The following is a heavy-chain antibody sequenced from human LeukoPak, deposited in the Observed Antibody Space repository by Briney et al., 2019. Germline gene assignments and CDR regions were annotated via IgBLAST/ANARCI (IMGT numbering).Heavy chain of an antibody. CDR2: ISNSGHNI. CDR1: GFTFSSYS. V-gene: IGHV3-23*01. CDR3: AKVRYYDNSGYSHYYYYMDV. Sequence: GGSLRLSCAASGFTFSSYSMSWVRQAPGKGLEGVSIISNSGHNIYYADSVKGRFTISRDSSKNTLYLQMNSLRAEDTAVYYCAKVRYYDNSGYSHYYYYMDVWGKGTTVTVSS. D-gene: IGHD3-22*01. J-gene: IGHJ6*03.